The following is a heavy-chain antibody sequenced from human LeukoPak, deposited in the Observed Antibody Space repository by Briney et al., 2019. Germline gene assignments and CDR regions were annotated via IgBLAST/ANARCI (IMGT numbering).Heavy chain of an antibody. V-gene: IGHV3-66*01. CDR3: ARDTDYCGSGRHGYFDH. D-gene: IGHD3-10*01. Sequence: GGSLRLSCAVSGFSFHYWMAWARGAPGKGLEWVSLIYSGGSTYSADSVKGRFTISRDNSKNTLHLQMNSLRAEDTAVYYCARDTDYCGSGRHGYFDHWGQGTLVTVSS. CDR2: IYSGGST. J-gene: IGHJ1*01. CDR1: GFSFHYW.